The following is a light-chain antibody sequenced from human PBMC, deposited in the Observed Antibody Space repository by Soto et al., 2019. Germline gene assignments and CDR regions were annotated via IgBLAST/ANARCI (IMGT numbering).Light chain of an antibody. Sequence: DIQMTQSPSTLSASVGDRVTITCRASQSISGSLAWYQQKPGKAPKLLIYEASNLKSGVPSRFSGSGSGTEYTLSISCLPPDDSASYYCQLYNGYWTCGQWTRAEIK. J-gene: IGKJ1*01. CDR3: QLYNGYWT. CDR2: EAS. V-gene: IGKV1-5*03. CDR1: QSISGS.